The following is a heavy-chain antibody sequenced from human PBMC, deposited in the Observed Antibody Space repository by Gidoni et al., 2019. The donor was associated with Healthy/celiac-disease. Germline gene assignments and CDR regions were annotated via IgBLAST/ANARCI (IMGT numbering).Heavy chain of an antibody. CDR2: ISSSSSTI. Sequence: EVQLVESGGGLVQPGGSLRLSCAASGFTFSSYSMNWVRPAPGKGLEWVSYISSSSSTIYYADSVKGRFTISRDNAKNSLYLQMNSLRDEDTAVYYCARDDLGSGYCSSTSCYLSGELIDYWGQGTLVTVSS. J-gene: IGHJ4*02. V-gene: IGHV3-48*02. CDR1: GFTFSSYS. CDR3: ARDDLGSGYCSSTSCYLSGELIDY. D-gene: IGHD2-2*03.